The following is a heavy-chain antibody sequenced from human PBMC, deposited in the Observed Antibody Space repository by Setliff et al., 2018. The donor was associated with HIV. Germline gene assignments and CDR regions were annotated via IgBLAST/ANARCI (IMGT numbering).Heavy chain of an antibody. J-gene: IGHJ4*02. D-gene: IGHD7-27*01. Sequence: SETLSLTCAVYGGSFSGYYWTWIRQPPGKGLEWIGEITHSGSTNYNPSLETRVTISVDTSKNQFSLKLSSVTAADTAVYYCARDGVWGSGIFDYWGQGTLVTVSS. CDR1: GGSFSGYY. CDR2: ITHSGST. V-gene: IGHV4-34*01. CDR3: ARDGVWGSGIFDY.